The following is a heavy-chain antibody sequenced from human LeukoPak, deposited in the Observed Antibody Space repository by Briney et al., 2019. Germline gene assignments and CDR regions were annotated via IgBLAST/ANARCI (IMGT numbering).Heavy chain of an antibody. J-gene: IGHJ4*02. CDR2: NIPIFGTA. CDR3: AHHDSSGYYLY. D-gene: IGHD3-22*01. Sequence: SVKVSCKASGGTFSSYAIGWVRQAPGQGLEWMGGNIPIFGTANYAQKFQGRVTITTDESASTAYMELSSLRSEGTAVYFCAHHDSSGYYLYWGQGTLVTVSS. CDR1: GGTFSSYA. V-gene: IGHV1-69*05.